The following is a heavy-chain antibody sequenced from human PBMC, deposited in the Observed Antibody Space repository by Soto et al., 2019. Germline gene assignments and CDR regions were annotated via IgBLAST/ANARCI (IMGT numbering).Heavy chain of an antibody. CDR2: MNPNSGNT. CDR3: ARVPLRWKKESVDY. CDR1: GYTFTSYD. D-gene: IGHD1-1*01. J-gene: IGHJ4*02. Sequence: QVQLVQSGAEVKKPGASVKVSCKASGYTFTSYDINWERQATGQGLEWMGWMNPNSGNTGYAQKFQCRVTMTRNSSISTAYMEVSSLRSEETAVYYCARVPLRWKKESVDYWGQGTLVTVSS. V-gene: IGHV1-8*01.